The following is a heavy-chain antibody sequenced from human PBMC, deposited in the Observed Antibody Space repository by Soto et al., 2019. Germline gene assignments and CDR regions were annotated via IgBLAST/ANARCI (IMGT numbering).Heavy chain of an antibody. D-gene: IGHD2-8*01. J-gene: IGHJ4*02. Sequence: WETLWLSCTVSGTSISSYYWMWIRQPPGKGLEWIANIHYSGTTNYNPSLASRVTLSVDTSKNQFSLKMTSVTASDRAMYFCARSNPYAIDYWGRGTLVTVSS. CDR2: IHYSGTT. CDR1: GTSISSYY. V-gene: IGHV4-59*01. CDR3: ARSNPYAIDY.